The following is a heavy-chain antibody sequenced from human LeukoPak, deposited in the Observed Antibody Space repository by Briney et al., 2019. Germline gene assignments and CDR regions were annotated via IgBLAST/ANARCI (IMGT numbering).Heavy chain of an antibody. V-gene: IGHV3-48*03. CDR1: GFTFSSYE. CDR2: ISSSGSTI. CDR3: AKVGTVYFPLDF. D-gene: IGHD2/OR15-2a*01. J-gene: IGHJ4*02. Sequence: PGGSLRLSCAASGFTFSSYEMNWVRQAPGKGLEWVSYISSSGSTIYYADSVKGRFTISRDNSKNTLYLQMNSLRAGDTAVYYCAKVGTVYFPLDFWGQGTLVTVSS.